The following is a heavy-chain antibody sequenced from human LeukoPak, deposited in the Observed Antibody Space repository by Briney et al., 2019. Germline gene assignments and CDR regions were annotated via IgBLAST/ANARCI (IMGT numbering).Heavy chain of an antibody. V-gene: IGHV1-46*01. CDR1: GYTFTSYD. D-gene: IGHD2-2*01. CDR3: AKSRTGSSASSDY. CDR2: MNPSSGGA. Sequence: GASVKVSCKASGYTFTSYDINWVRQAPGQGLEWMGIMNPSSGGASSAQKFRGRVTMTRDTSTSTVYMELSSLSSEDTAMYYCAKSRTGSSASSDYWGQGTLVTVSS. J-gene: IGHJ4*02.